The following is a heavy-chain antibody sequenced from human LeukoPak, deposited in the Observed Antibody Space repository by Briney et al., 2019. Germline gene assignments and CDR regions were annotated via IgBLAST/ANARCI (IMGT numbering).Heavy chain of an antibody. D-gene: IGHD1-26*01. CDR2: INPSGGST. CDR1: GYTFTSYY. J-gene: IGHJ5*02. Sequence: ASVKVSCKASGYTFTSYYMHWVRQAPGQGLEWMGIINPSGGSTSYAQKFQGRVTMTRDTSTSTVYMELSSLRSEDTAVYYCARKLNGIVGASNWFDPWGQGTLVTVSS. CDR3: ARKLNGIVGASNWFDP. V-gene: IGHV1-46*01.